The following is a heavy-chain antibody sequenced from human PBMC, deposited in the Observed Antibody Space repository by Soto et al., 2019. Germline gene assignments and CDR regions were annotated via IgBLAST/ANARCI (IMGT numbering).Heavy chain of an antibody. D-gene: IGHD6-19*01. CDR1: GFSLSDYW. J-gene: IGHJ4*01. Sequence: PVGSLRLSCAASGFSLSDYWMHWVRQVPGKGLLWVSRISADGRDTTYADSVKGRFTISRDNAKNTLYLQMDSLRAEDTAVYYCVRAPEQRPLDFWGHGSLVTVSS. V-gene: IGHV3-74*03. CDR2: ISADGRDT. CDR3: VRAPEQRPLDF.